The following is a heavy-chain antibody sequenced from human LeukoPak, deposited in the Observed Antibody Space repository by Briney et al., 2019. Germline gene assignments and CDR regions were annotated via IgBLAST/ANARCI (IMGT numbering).Heavy chain of an antibody. V-gene: IGHV1-2*02. CDR3: ARYGLNGYCSGGSCSHYYYYGMDV. Sequence: ASVTVSYKASGYTFTDYYIHLLRQAPGQRREGIGVINPNRGCTNNAQKSQGRVTMTRDTSISKAYMELSSLTSDATAVYYCARYGLNGYCSGGSCSHYYYYGMDVWGQGTTVTVSS. CDR2: INPNRGCT. J-gene: IGHJ6*02. D-gene: IGHD2-15*01. CDR1: GYTFTDYY.